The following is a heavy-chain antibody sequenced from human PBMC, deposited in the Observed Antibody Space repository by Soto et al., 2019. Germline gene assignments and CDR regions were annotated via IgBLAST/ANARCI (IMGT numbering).Heavy chain of an antibody. D-gene: IGHD6-13*01. V-gene: IGHV3-74*01. CDR2: SNHDGSKT. CDR1: QFSFSSYW. CDR3: VREPWGFSGTWYDY. J-gene: IGHJ4*02. Sequence: HPGGSLRLSCAASQFSFSSYWMHWVRQVPGKGPAWVSRSNHDGSKTEYADSVKGRFTISRDNTNNTLYLQMNSLRVEDTAMYYCVREPWGFSGTWYDYWGQGTLVTVSS.